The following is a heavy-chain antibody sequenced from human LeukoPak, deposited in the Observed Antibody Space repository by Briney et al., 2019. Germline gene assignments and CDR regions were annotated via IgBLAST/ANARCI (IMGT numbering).Heavy chain of an antibody. CDR2: IRSKTYRGTT. Sequence: GGSLTLSCTASGFTFGNYALSWFRQAPGKGLEWVAFIRSKTYRGTTEYAASVKGRFTISRDDSKSIAYLQMNSLKTEDTVVYYCARANSFDSSGYYFDYWGQGTLVTVSS. J-gene: IGHJ4*02. D-gene: IGHD3-22*01. V-gene: IGHV3-49*03. CDR1: GFTFGNYA. CDR3: ARANSFDSSGYYFDY.